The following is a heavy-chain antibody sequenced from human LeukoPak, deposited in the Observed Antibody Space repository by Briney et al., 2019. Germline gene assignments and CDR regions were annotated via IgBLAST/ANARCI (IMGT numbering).Heavy chain of an antibody. Sequence: SETLSLTCTVSGGSVSFYYWSWIRQPPGKGLEWIGYIYYSGSTNYNPSLKSRVTISVDTSKDQFSLKVSSVTAADTAVYYCARDARGSSYMDVWGQGTTVTVSS. D-gene: IGHD3-10*01. CDR1: GGSVSFYY. J-gene: IGHJ6*02. CDR3: ARDARGSSYMDV. CDR2: IYYSGST. V-gene: IGHV4-59*02.